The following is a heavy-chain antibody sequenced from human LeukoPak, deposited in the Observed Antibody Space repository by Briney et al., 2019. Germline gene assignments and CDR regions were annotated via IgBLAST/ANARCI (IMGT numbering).Heavy chain of an antibody. V-gene: IGHV2-70*04. CDR1: GFSLSTSGMR. J-gene: IGHJ4*02. D-gene: IGHD6-13*01. Sequence: SGPALVKPTQTLTLTCTFSGFSLSTSGMRVSWIRQPPGKALEWLARIDWNDDKFYSTSLKTRLTNSKDTSKNQVVLTMTNMDPVDTATYFCARETSDYSSSWYGYYFDYWGQGTLVTVSS. CDR2: IDWNDDK. CDR3: ARETSDYSSSWYGYYFDY.